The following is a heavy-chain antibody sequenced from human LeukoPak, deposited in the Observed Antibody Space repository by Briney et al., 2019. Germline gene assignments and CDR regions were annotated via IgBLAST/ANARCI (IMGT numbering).Heavy chain of an antibody. CDR3: ARVDPPAGSGTYYSFDY. Sequence: PGGSLRLSCTASGFAFIRHAINWVRQAPGKGLEWVSAISVSGGTYYGDSVKGRFTISRDNSKNMVHLQMNSLRAEDTAVYYCARVDPPAGSGTYYSFDYWGQGTLVTVS. D-gene: IGHD3-10*01. CDR2: ISVSGGT. J-gene: IGHJ4*02. V-gene: IGHV3-23*01. CDR1: GFAFIRHA.